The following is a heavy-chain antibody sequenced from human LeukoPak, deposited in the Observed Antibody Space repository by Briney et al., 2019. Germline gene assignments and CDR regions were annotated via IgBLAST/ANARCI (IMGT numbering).Heavy chain of an antibody. D-gene: IGHD6-13*01. CDR1: GGSFSGYY. J-gene: IGHJ5*02. V-gene: IGHV4-34*01. CDR2: INHSGST. Sequence: SETLSLTCAVYGGSFSGYYWSWIRQPPGKGLEWIGEINHSGSTNYIPSLKSRVTISVDTSKNQFSLKLSSVTAADTAVYYCARGRGVAAAGGGWFDPWGQGTLVTVSS. CDR3: ARGRGVAAAGGGWFDP.